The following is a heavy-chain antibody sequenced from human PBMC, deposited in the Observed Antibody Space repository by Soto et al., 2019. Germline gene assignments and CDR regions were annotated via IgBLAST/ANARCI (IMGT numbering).Heavy chain of an antibody. CDR1: GFTFSSYG. V-gene: IGHV3-33*01. D-gene: IGHD3-3*01. CDR2: IWYDGSNK. CDR3: ARELSPRDYDFWSGYPMDV. Sequence: GGSLRLSCAASGFTFSSYGMHWVRQAPGKGLEWVAVIWYDGSNKYYADSVKGRFTISRDNSKNTLYLQMNSLRAEDTAVYYCARELSPRDYDFWSGYPMDVWGKGTTVTVSS. J-gene: IGHJ6*04.